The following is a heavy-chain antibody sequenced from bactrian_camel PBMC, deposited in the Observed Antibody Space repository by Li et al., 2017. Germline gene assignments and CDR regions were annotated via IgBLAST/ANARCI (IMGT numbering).Heavy chain of an antibody. D-gene: IGHD5*01. CDR3: ATVGELVGYPLLDYNY. V-gene: IGHV3-2*01. CDR2: IYAGGGST. Sequence: HVQLVESGGGSVQPGGSLRLSCVVNGFTVSSVDMYWVRQAPGKGLEWVSSIYAGGGSTYYADSVKGRFTIYKDNSRNTLVLQMNSLKPEDTAVYYCATVGELVGYPLLDYNYWGQGTQVTVS. CDR1: GFTVSSVD. J-gene: IGHJ4*01.